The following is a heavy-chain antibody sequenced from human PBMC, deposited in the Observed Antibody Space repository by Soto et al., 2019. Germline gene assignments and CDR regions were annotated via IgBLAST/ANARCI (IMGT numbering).Heavy chain of an antibody. CDR2: IYYSGST. J-gene: IGHJ5*02. V-gene: IGHV4-59*01. CDR3: ARYLPWCSGGICCSGWFDP. Sequence: QVQLQESGPVLVKPSEPLSLTCTVSGGSISSYYWRWIRQPPGKGLEWIGYIYYSGSTNYNPSLKSRVTIAVDTSKNQFSMKLSSVTAADTAVYYCARYLPWCSGGICCSGWFDPWGQGTLVTVSS. D-gene: IGHD2-15*01. CDR1: GGSISSYY.